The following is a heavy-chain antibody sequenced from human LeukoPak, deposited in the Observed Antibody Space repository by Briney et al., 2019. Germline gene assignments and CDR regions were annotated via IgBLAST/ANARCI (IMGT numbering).Heavy chain of an antibody. D-gene: IGHD5-24*01. CDR3: ARLLGYNSKTPYYFDY. J-gene: IGHJ4*02. CDR2: IYYSGST. CDR1: GGSLSSYY. V-gene: IGHV4-59*01. Sequence: SETLSLTCTVSGGSLSSYYWSWIRQPPGKGLEWIGYIYYSGSTNYNPSLKSRVNISVDTAKNQFSLKLSSVTAADTAVYYCARLLGYNSKTPYYFDYWGQGTLVTVSS.